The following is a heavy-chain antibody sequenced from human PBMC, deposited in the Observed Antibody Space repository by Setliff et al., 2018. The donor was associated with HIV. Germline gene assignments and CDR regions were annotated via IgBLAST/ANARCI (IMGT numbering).Heavy chain of an antibody. D-gene: IGHD3-10*01. Sequence: GGSLRLSCTTSGFTFGDFAMNWVRQAPGKGLEWVGIIRSKVHGRSTEYAVSVKGRFTILRDDFKSIAYRQMYSLKTEDTAVYYCTRELFGMVAFDIWGQGTMVTVSS. CDR1: GFTFGDFA. CDR2: IRSKVHGRST. CDR3: TRELFGMVAFDI. J-gene: IGHJ3*02. V-gene: IGHV3-49*04.